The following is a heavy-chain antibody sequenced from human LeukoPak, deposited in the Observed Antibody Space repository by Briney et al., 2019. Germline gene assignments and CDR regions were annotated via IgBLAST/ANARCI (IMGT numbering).Heavy chain of an antibody. CDR2: ISSSSSTI. V-gene: IGHV3-48*01. CDR3: AREVAAAGPPDAFDI. Sequence: GGSLRLSCAASGFTFSSYSMNWVRQAPGKGLEWVSYISSSSSTIYYADSVKGRFTISRDNAKNSLYLQMNSLRAEDTAVYYCAREVAAAGPPDAFDIWGQGTMVTVSS. J-gene: IGHJ3*02. CDR1: GFTFSSYS. D-gene: IGHD6-13*01.